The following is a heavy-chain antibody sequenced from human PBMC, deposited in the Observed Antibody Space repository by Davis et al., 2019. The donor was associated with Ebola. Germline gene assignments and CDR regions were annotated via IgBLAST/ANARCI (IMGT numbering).Heavy chain of an antibody. CDR1: GFTFGDYA. CDR2: IRNKAYGGTT. V-gene: IGHV3-49*04. Sequence: GGSLRLSCTASGFTFGDYALTWVRQTPRKGLEWVGFIRNKAYGGTTEYAASVKGRFTISRDDSGNIAYLQMNSLKIEDTAVYYCARESGGGIDYWGQGTLVTVSS. J-gene: IGHJ4*02. CDR3: ARESGGGIDY. D-gene: IGHD1-26*01.